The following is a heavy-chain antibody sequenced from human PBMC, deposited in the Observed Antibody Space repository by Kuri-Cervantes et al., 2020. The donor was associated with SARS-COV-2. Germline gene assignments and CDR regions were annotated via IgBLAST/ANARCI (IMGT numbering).Heavy chain of an antibody. CDR1: AYTFSDSG. D-gene: IGHD6-6*01. CDR3: ARESIAARLDAFDI. CDR2: INPSGGST. Sequence: ASVKVSCKASAYTFSDSGVSWVRQAPGQGLEWMGIINPSGGSTSYAQKFQGRVTMTRDTSTSTVYMELSSLRSEDTAVYYCARESIAARLDAFDIWGQGTMVTVSS. V-gene: IGHV1-46*01. J-gene: IGHJ3*02.